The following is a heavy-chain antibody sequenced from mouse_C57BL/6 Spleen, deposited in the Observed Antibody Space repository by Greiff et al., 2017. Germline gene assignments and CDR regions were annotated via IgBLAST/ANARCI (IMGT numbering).Heavy chain of an antibody. Sequence: EVKLVESGGDLVKPGGSLKLSCAASGFTFSSYGMSWVRQTPDKRLEWVATISSGGSYTYYPDSVKGRFTITRDNAKNTLYLQVSSLKSEDTAMYYCARHGFYYGNYGSSMDDWGQGTSVTVSS. D-gene: IGHD2-1*01. V-gene: IGHV5-6*01. CDR1: GFTFSSYG. CDR2: ISSGGSYT. J-gene: IGHJ4*01. CDR3: ARHGFYYGNYGSSMDD.